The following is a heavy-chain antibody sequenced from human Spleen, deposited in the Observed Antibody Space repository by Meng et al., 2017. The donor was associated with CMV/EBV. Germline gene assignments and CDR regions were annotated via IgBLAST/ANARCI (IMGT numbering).Heavy chain of an antibody. J-gene: IGHJ4*02. Sequence: SVKVSCKASRGSFSGYGISWVRQAPGQGLEWMGGIVPIFRSANYAQQFQDRVTITSDESMTTAYLDLSAITFDDTAMYYCAVGAAAPPSGYFDSWGQGTPVTVSS. CDR2: IVPIFRSA. CDR3: AVGAAAPPSGYFDS. CDR1: RGSFSGYG. V-gene: IGHV1-69*13. D-gene: IGHD2-15*01.